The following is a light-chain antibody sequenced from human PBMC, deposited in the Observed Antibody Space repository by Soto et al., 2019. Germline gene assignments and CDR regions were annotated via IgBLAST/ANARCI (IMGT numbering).Light chain of an antibody. CDR1: SSDLGSRNL. J-gene: IGLJ1*01. CDR2: EGS. Sequence: QSVLTQPASVSGSPGQSITISCTGTSSDLGSRNLVSWYQQHPGKAPKLMIYEGSKRPSGVSNRFSGTKSGNTASQTISGLQAEDEADYYCCSYADGSTYVFGTGTRSPS. CDR3: CSYADGSTYV. V-gene: IGLV2-23*01.